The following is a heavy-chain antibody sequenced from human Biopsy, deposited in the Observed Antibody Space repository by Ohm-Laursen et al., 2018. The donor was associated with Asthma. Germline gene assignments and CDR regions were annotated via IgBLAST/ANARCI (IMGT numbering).Heavy chain of an antibody. CDR1: GGSISSFY. CDR2: VYWTGST. Sequence: SETLSLTWSVSGGSISSFYWSWIRQSPEKGLEWMGYVYWTGSTNYNPPLKSRITMSVDTSKNLMFLELTSVTAADTAIYYCVRAVRNEQWLAPFDYWGQGKPVTVSS. CDR3: VRAVRNEQWLAPFDY. J-gene: IGHJ4*02. V-gene: IGHV4-59*01. D-gene: IGHD6-19*01.